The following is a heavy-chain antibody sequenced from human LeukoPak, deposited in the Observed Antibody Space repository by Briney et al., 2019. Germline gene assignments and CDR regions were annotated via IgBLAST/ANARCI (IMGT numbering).Heavy chain of an antibody. CDR1: GGSISSYY. CDR3: ARVRRYCTNGVCPTGFDP. Sequence: PSDTLSLTCTVSGGSISSYYWSWIRQPPGKGLEWIGYIYYSGSTNYNPSLKSRVTISVDTSKNQFSLKLSSVTAADTAVYYCARVRRYCTNGVCPTGFDPWGQGTLVTVSS. D-gene: IGHD2-8*01. J-gene: IGHJ5*02. V-gene: IGHV4-59*01. CDR2: IYYSGST.